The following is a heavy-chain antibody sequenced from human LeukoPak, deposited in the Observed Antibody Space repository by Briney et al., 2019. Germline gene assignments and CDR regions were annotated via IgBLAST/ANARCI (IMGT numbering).Heavy chain of an antibody. J-gene: IGHJ5*02. D-gene: IGHD3-10*01. CDR1: GYTFTCYD. V-gene: IGHV1-8*02. CDR3: ARVGVNTANWFDP. Sequence: ASVKVSCKASGYTFTCYDIDWVRQAPGQGLEWMGWMNPNTGNTAYAQKFRGRVTMTRDTSISTAYMELSSLGSEDTAVYYCARVGVNTANWFDPWGQGTLVTVAS. CDR2: MNPNTGNT.